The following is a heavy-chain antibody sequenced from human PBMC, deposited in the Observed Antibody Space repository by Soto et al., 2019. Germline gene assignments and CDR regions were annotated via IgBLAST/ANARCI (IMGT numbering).Heavy chain of an antibody. CDR2: ISEDGGKK. Sequence: GGSLRLSCAASGFTFSTYVMHWVRQAPGKGLEWVALISEDGGKKYYADSVKGRFTISRGNSKDLLYLQMNSLRAEDTAVYYWAKPLGSGYADAFNMWGRGTMVTVSS. V-gene: IGHV3-30*18. J-gene: IGHJ3*02. CDR3: AKPLGSGYADAFNM. CDR1: GFTFSTYV. D-gene: IGHD3-3*01.